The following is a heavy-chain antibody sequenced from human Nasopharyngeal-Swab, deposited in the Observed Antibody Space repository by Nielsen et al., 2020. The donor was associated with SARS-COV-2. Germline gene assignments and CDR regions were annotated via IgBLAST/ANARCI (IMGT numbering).Heavy chain of an antibody. CDR3: ARDPFSGY. Sequence: GESLKISCAASGFTFSSYSMYWVRQAPGKGLEWVSSISSSSSYIYYADSVKGRFTISRDNAKNSLYLQMNSLRAEDTAVYYYARDPFSGYWGQGTLVTVSS. D-gene: IGHD3-10*01. CDR2: ISSSSSYI. CDR1: GFTFSSYS. V-gene: IGHV3-21*01. J-gene: IGHJ4*02.